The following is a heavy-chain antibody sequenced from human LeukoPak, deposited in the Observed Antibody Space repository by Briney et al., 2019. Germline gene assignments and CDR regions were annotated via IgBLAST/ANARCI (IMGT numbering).Heavy chain of an antibody. CDR2: IKSKTDGGTT. D-gene: IGHD3-10*01. CDR1: GFTFSNAR. Sequence: GGSLRLSCAASGFTFSNARMTWVRQAPGKGLEWVGRIKSKTDGGTTDYAAPVKGRFTISRDDSQNTLYLQMNSLKTEDTAVYYCTTDLGITMVRGVIGDAFDIWGQGTMVTVSS. CDR3: TTDLGITMVRGVIGDAFDI. V-gene: IGHV3-15*01. J-gene: IGHJ3*02.